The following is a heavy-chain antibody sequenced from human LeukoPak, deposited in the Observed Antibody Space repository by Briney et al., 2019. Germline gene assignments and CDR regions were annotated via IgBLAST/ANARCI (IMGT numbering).Heavy chain of an antibody. D-gene: IGHD6-13*01. CDR2: ISGSGDST. Sequence: GGSLRLSCAASGFTFSSYAMSWVRQAPGKGLEWVSAISGSGDSTYHGDSVKGRFTISRDNSKNTLYLQTNSLRAEDTAVYYCAKTRPLDSSSWSHGDYWGQGTLVTVSS. CDR3: AKTRPLDSSSWSHGDY. V-gene: IGHV3-23*01. CDR1: GFTFSSYA. J-gene: IGHJ4*02.